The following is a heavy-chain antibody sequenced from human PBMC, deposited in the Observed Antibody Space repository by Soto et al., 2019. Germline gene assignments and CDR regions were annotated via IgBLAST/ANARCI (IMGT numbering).Heavy chain of an antibody. V-gene: IGHV1-2*02. CDR2: INPNSGDT. CDR3: ARDPSFGGYGRH. J-gene: IGHJ4*02. CDR1: GYTFTGYY. Sequence: QVQLVQSGAEVKKPGASVKVSCKASGYTFTGYYMHWVRQAPGQGLEWMGWINPNSGDTNYAQKFQGRVTMTRDTSISTAYMELSRLRSDDTAVYYCARDPSFGGYGRHWGQGTLVTVSS. D-gene: IGHD5-12*01.